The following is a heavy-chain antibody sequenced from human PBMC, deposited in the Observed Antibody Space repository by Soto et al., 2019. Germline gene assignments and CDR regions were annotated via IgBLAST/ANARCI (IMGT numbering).Heavy chain of an antibody. J-gene: IGHJ6*02. CDR3: ARAGGDGGSCYTMVGLRYGMDV. V-gene: IGHV3-30-3*01. D-gene: IGHD2-15*01. Sequence: QVQLVESGGGVVQPGRSLRLSCAASGFTFSSYAMHWVRQAPGKGLEWVAVISFDGSNTYYADSVKGRFPISRDNFENTLYLQMDSLRAEDTAVYYCARAGGDGGSCYTMVGLRYGMDVCCQGTTVTVPS. CDR1: GFTFSSYA. CDR2: ISFDGSNT.